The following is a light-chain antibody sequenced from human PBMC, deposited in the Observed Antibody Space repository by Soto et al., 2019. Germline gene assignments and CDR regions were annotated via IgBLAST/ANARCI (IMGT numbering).Light chain of an antibody. J-gene: IGLJ3*02. Sequence: QSVLTQPPSASGTPGQRVTISCSGGSSNIGDNTVNWYQQLPGTAPKLLIYSNNQRPSGVPDRFSGSKSGTSASLAISGLQSEDEADYYCAAWDDSLFSVFGGGTQLTVL. CDR3: AAWDDSLFSV. CDR2: SNN. V-gene: IGLV1-44*01. CDR1: SSNIGDNT.